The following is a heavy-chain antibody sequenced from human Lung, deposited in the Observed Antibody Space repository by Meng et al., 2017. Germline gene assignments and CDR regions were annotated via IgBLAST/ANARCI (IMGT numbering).Heavy chain of an antibody. Sequence: LVQSGPVVKNAGGSVKRGCTVSGGSFTTYTFNWVRQAPGHGLDWMGQITHVLGIANYAQEFQGRVTITADKSTSTAYMELSSLTHDDTAIYFCATEYCGSNSCYVDFWGQGTLVTVSS. CDR2: ITHVLGIA. D-gene: IGHD2-2*01. CDR3: ATEYCGSNSCYVDF. J-gene: IGHJ4*02. V-gene: IGHV1-69*04. CDR1: GGSFTTYT.